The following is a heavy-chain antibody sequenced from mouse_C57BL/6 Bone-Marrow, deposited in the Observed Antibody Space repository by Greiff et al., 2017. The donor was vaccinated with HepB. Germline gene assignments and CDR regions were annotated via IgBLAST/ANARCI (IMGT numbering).Heavy chain of an antibody. CDR2: IYPGSGST. V-gene: IGHV1-53*01. D-gene: IGHD1-1*01. CDR3: ATGLLLQAFAY. CDR1: GYTFTSYW. Sequence: VQLQQPGTELVKPGASVKLSCKASGYTFTSYWMHWVKQRPGQGLEWIGNIYPGSGSTNYNEKFKSKATLTVDTSSSTAYMQLSSLTSEDSAVYYCATGLLLQAFAYWGQGTLVTVSA. J-gene: IGHJ3*01.